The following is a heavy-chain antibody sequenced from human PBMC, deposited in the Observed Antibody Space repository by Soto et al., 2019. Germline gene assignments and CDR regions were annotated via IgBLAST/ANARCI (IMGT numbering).Heavy chain of an antibody. CDR2: ISGSGGST. Sequence: GGSLRLSCAASGFTFSSYAMSWVRQAPGKGLEWVSAISGSGGSTYYADSVKGRFTISRDNSKNTLYLQMNSLRAEDTAVYYCAKDPRWGYFDWLVGPAGLGFQFDPWGQGTLVTVSS. D-gene: IGHD3-9*01. V-gene: IGHV3-23*01. CDR3: AKDPRWGYFDWLVGPAGLGFQFDP. CDR1: GFTFSSYA. J-gene: IGHJ5*02.